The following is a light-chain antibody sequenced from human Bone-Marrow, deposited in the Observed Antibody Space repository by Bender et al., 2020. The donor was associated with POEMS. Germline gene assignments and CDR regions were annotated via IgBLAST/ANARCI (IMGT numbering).Light chain of an antibody. CDR1: SSDVGSYNL. V-gene: IGLV2-14*02. CDR3: SSFATGSTVV. Sequence: QSALTQPASVSGSPGQSITISCTGTSSDVGSYNLVSWYQQYPGKAPKLMISDVSKRTSGVSNRFSGSKSGNTASLTISGLQGEDEADYYCSSFATGSTVVFGGGTKVTVL. J-gene: IGLJ2*01. CDR2: DVS.